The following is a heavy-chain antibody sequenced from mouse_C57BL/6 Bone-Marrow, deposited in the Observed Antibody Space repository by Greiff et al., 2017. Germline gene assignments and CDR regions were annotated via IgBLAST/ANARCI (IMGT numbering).Heavy chain of an antibody. V-gene: IGHV1-64*01. D-gene: IGHD1-1*01. CDR1: GYTFTSYW. CDR2: IHPNRGST. J-gene: IGHJ2*01. CDR3: ADYGSSPYYFDY. Sequence: QVQLQQPGAELVKPGASVKLSCKASGYTFTSYWMHWVKQRPGQGLEWIGMIHPNRGSTNYNEKFKSKATLTVDKPSSTAYMQLSSLTSEDSAVYYCADYGSSPYYFDYWGQGTTRTVSS.